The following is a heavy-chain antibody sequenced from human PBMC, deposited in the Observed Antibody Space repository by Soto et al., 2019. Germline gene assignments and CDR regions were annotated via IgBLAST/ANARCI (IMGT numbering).Heavy chain of an antibody. CDR3: ARVFRVDGQLRYCSSTSRYRALYGMDV. D-gene: IGHD2-2*01. V-gene: IGHV4-4*07. Sequence: SETLSLTCTVSGGSIYTYSWTWLLQPAGEGLEWIGHIYSSGSANYNPSLNSRASMSVDTSKNQFSLNLSSVTAAATAAYYCARVFRVDGQLRYCSSTSRYRALYGMDVWGQATTVTFSS. J-gene: IGHJ6*02. CDR1: GGSIYTYS. CDR2: IYSSGSA.